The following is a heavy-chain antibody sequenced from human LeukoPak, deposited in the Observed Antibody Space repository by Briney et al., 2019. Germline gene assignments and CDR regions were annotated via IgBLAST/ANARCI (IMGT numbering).Heavy chain of an antibody. J-gene: IGHJ4*02. V-gene: IGHV3-21*01. CDR2: ITSSSSYL. Sequence: GGSLRLSCAASGFTFRSYSMNWVRQSPGKGLEWASSITSSSSYLFYADSVKGRFTIYRDNGKNSLYLQMNSLRAEDTAVYYCASDYDSSFDYWGQGTLVTVSS. CDR3: ASDYDSSFDY. CDR1: GFTFRSYS. D-gene: IGHD5-12*01.